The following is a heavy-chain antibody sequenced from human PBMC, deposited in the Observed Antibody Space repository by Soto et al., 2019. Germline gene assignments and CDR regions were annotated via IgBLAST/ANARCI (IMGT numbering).Heavy chain of an antibody. CDR1: GVSINSGGYY. J-gene: IGHJ3*02. CDR3: ARGSQLERDALDI. V-gene: IGHV4-31*03. D-gene: IGHD1-1*01. CDR2: IYYTGHT. Sequence: QVQLQESGPGLVKPSQTLSLTCSVSGVSINSGGYYWSWLRHHPGKGLEWIGYIYYTGHTFYNASLKSRVAMSLYTSENQFSLKLSSVTAADTAVYYCARGSQLERDALDIWGQGTMVTVSS.